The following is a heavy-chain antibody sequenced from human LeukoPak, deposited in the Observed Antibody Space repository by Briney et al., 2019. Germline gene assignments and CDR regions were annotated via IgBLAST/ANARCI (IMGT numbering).Heavy chain of an antibody. D-gene: IGHD3-10*01. Sequence: SETLSLTCTVSGGSISSSSYYWGWIRQPPGKGLEWIGSIYYSGSTYYNPSLKSRVTISVDTSKNQFSLKLSSVTAADTAVYYCARQPDYGSGGGPWGQGTLVTVSS. CDR2: IYYSGST. V-gene: IGHV4-39*01. CDR3: ARQPDYGSGGGP. CDR1: GGSISSSSYY. J-gene: IGHJ5*02.